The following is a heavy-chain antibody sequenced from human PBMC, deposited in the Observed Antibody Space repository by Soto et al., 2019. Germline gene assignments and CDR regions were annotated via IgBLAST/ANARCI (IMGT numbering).Heavy chain of an antibody. V-gene: IGHV6-1*01. CDR2: TYYRSKWYN. CDR3: SRDRKGGFVMDV. CDR1: GDSVSSNSAA. J-gene: IGHJ6*02. D-gene: IGHD6-25*01. Sequence: PSQTLSLTCAISGDSVSSNSAAWNWIRPSPSRGLEWLGRTYYRSKWYNDYAVSVKGRISINPDTSKNLFSLQLNSVTPEDTAVYYCSRDRKGGFVMDVWGQGTTVTVSS.